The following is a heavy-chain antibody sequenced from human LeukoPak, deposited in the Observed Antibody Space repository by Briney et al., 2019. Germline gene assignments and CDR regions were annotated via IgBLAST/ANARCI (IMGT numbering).Heavy chain of an antibody. J-gene: IGHJ4*02. V-gene: IGHV5-51*01. CDR3: ARRDVDAAMVIDY. CDR1: GYSFTSYW. Sequence: GESLKISCKGSGYSFTSYWIGWVRQMPGKGLEWIGIIYPGDSDTRYSPYFQGQVTTSADKTTSTAYMQWSSLKASDTAMYYCARRDVDAAMVIDYWGQGALVTVSS. CDR2: IYPGDSDT. D-gene: IGHD5-18*01.